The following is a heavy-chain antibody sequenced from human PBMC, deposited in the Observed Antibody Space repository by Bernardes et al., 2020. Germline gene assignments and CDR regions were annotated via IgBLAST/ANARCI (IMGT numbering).Heavy chain of an antibody. CDR3: ASRGGLRRAFDI. CDR1: GGSIRSSSYY. D-gene: IGHD3-16*01. J-gene: IGHJ3*02. V-gene: IGHV4-39*01. CDR2: IYYSGST. Sequence: SATLSLTCTVSGGSIRSSSYYWGWIRQPPGKGLEWIGSIYYSGSTYYNPSLKSRVTISVDTSKNQFSLKLSSVTAADTAVYYCASRGGLRRAFDIWGQGTMVTVSS.